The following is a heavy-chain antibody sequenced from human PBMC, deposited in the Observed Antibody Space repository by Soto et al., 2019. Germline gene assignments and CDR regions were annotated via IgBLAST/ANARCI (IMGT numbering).Heavy chain of an antibody. CDR2: IIPIFGTA. CDR1: GGTFSSYV. V-gene: IGHV1-69*01. CDR3: AVHYGDYDFFYYYYGMDV. J-gene: IGHJ6*02. Sequence: GAPVKVSRKGSGGTFSSYVFSWGGQAPGQGLEWMGGIIPIFGTANYAQKFQGRVTITADESTSTAYMELSSLRSEDTAVYYCAVHYGDYDFFYYYYGMDVWGQGTTVTVSS. D-gene: IGHD4-17*01.